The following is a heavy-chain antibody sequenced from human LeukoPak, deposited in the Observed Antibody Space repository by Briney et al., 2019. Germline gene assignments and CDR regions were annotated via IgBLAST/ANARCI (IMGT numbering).Heavy chain of an antibody. Sequence: PGGSLRLSCAASGFTFSDYGMSWVRQAPGKGLEWVSPISSSGGTTYYADSVKGRFTISRDNSKNTLYLQMNSLRAEDTAVYYCVSSSSWSRPFDYWGQGTLVTVSS. V-gene: IGHV3-23*01. CDR2: ISSSGGTT. CDR1: GFTFSDYG. J-gene: IGHJ4*02. CDR3: VSSSSWSRPFDY. D-gene: IGHD6-13*01.